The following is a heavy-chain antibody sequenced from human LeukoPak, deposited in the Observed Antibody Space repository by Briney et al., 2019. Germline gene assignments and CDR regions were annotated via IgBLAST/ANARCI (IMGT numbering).Heavy chain of an antibody. CDR3: TTDRWYYDSSGYYPLRYFDY. D-gene: IGHD3-22*01. J-gene: IGHJ4*02. CDR1: GFTFSNAW. Sequence: GGSLRLSCAASGFTFSNAWMNWVRQAPGKGLEWVGRIKSKTDGGTTDYAAPVKGRFTISRDGSKNTLYLQMNSLKTEDTAVYYCTTDRWYYDSSGYYPLRYFDYWGQGTLVTVSS. V-gene: IGHV3-15*07. CDR2: IKSKTDGGTT.